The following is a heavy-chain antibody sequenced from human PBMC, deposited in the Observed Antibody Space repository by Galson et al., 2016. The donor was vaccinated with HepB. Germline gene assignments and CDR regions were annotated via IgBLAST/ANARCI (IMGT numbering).Heavy chain of an antibody. CDR1: GYTFTAHD. CDR2: MNPNTGNT. V-gene: IGHV1-8*01. Sequence: SVKVSCKASGYTFTAHDINWVRQAPGQGPEWMGWMNPNTGNTGYAQNFQGRVTMTRNTSLSLAYMELSSLTSADTAVYYCARTIGRLVLTGYYFDSWGQGTLVTVSS. CDR3: ARTIGRLVLTGYYFDS. D-gene: IGHD2/OR15-2a*01. J-gene: IGHJ4*02.